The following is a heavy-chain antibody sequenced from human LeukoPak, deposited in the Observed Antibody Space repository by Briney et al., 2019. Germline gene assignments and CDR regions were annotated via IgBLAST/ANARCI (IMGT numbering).Heavy chain of an antibody. D-gene: IGHD2-15*01. J-gene: IGHJ4*02. CDR2: ISSSSMYI. Sequence: GGSLRLSCAGSGFTFSSYSMKWIRQAPGKGLEWVSSISSSSMYIYYADSVKGRFTISRDNAKKSLYLQMNSLRAEDTAVYYCARDCSGVSCYPRQFYFDYWRQGTLVTVSS. CDR3: ARDCSGVSCYPRQFYFDY. CDR1: GFTFSSYS. V-gene: IGHV3-21*01.